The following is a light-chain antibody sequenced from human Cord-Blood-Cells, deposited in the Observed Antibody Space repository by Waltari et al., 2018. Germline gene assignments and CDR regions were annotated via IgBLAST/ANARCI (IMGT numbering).Light chain of an antibody. J-gene: IGKJ1*01. CDR2: GEA. CDR1: QSVSSN. V-gene: IGKV3-15*01. CDR3: QQYNNWPPWT. Sequence: EIVMTQSPATLSVSPGERATLPCRASQSVSSNLAWYQQKPGQAPRLPLYGEATRATGIPAGLSGSGSGTEFTLTISSLQSEDFAVYYCQQYNNWPPWTFGQGTKVEIK.